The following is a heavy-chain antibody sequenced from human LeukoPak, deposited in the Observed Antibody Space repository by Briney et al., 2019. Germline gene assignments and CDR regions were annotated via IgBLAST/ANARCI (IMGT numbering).Heavy chain of an antibody. CDR3: AKAKGIAARLYYMDV. CDR2: ISWDGGST. J-gene: IGHJ6*03. Sequence: GRSLRLSCAASGFTFDVYAIHWVRQAPGRGLGWVSLISWDGGSTYYGDSVKGPFTIYRDNSKNSLYLKMNSLRAEDTALYYCAKAKGIAARLYYMDVWGKGTTVTVSS. V-gene: IGHV3-43D*04. CDR1: GFTFDVYA. D-gene: IGHD6-6*01.